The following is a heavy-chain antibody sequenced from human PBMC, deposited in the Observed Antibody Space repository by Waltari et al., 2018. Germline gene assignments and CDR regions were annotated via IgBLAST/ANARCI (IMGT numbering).Heavy chain of an antibody. CDR1: GLTFSSYW. CDR3: ASIVVAATGY. J-gene: IGHJ4*02. Sequence: EVQLVESGGGLVQPGGSLGLACAASGLTFSSYWMHCVRQAPGRGLVWGSRINTDGGSTSYAYSVKGRITISRDNAKNTLYLQMNSLRAEDTAVYYCASIVVAATGYWGQGTLVTVSS. V-gene: IGHV3-74*01. D-gene: IGHD2-15*01. CDR2: INTDGGST.